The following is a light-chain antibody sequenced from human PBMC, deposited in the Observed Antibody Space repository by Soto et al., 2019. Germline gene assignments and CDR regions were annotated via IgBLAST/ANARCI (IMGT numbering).Light chain of an antibody. V-gene: IGKV1-9*01. CDR2: AAT. CDR1: QGVSSY. Sequence: IQLTQSPSSLSASVGDRVTITCRASQGVSSYLAWYQQKPGKAPNLLIYAATTLQTGVPSRFSGSGSGTDFTLTIRSLQPEDCATYYCQQLNTCPFSFGPGNKVEIK. J-gene: IGKJ3*01. CDR3: QQLNTCPFS.